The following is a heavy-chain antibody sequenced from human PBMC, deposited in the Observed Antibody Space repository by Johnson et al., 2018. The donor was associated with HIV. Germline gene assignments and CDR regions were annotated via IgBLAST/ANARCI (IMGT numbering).Heavy chain of an antibody. D-gene: IGHD2-2*01. CDR2: IFSGGST. Sequence: VQLVESGGGLVQPGGSLRLSCAASGFTFSSYAMSWVRQAPGKGLEWVSVIFSGGSTYYADSVKGRFTISRDNSKNTLYLQMNSLRAEDTAIYYCAKLKRRGDQDDAFDIWGQGTMVTVSS. CDR3: AKLKRRGDQDDAFDI. CDR1: GFTFSSYA. J-gene: IGHJ3*02. V-gene: IGHV3-23*03.